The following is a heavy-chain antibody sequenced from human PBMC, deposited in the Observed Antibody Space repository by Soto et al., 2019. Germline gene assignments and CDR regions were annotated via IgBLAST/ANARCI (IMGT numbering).Heavy chain of an antibody. CDR2: IKSKTDGGTT. CDR1: GFTFTNAW. CDR3: TTAAGSGYDRAYWYFDL. V-gene: IGHV3-15*07. Sequence: PGGSLRLSCAASGFTFTNAWMNWVRQAPGKGLEWVGRIKSKTDGGTTDYAAPVKGRFTISRDESKDTLYLQMNSLKTEDSAVYYCTTAAGSGYDRAYWYFDLWGRGTLGTVSS. J-gene: IGHJ2*01. D-gene: IGHD5-12*01.